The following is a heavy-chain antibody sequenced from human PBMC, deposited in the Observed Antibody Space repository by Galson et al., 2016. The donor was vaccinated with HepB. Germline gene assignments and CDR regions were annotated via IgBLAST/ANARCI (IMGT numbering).Heavy chain of an antibody. Sequence: SLRLSCAASGFNIGSYSMNWVRQAPGKGLEWVSTISTSSSYIIYGDSVKGRFRISRDNAKNSLYLQMDSLRAEDTAVYYCVRTTGPCSHGACYSAFDLWGLGTLVTVSS. CDR2: ISTSSSYI. CDR3: VRTTGPCSHGACYSAFDL. CDR1: GFNIGSYS. J-gene: IGHJ4*02. D-gene: IGHD2-21*02. V-gene: IGHV3-21*06.